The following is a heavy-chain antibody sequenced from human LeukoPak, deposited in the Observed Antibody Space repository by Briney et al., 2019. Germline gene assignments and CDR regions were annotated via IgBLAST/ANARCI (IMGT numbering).Heavy chain of an antibody. J-gene: IGHJ6*03. CDR3: ARERSNWNYGTDYYMDV. CDR1: GGTFSSYA. V-gene: IGHV1-69*06. CDR2: IIPIFGTA. Sequence: GASVKVSCKASGGTFSSYAISWVRQAPGQGLEWMGGIIPIFGTANYAQKLQGRVTITADKSTSTAYMELSSLRSEDTAVYYCARERSNWNYGTDYYMDVWGKGTTVTVSS. D-gene: IGHD1-7*01.